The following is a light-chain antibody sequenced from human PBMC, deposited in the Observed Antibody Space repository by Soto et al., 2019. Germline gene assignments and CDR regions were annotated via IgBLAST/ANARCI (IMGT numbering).Light chain of an antibody. J-gene: IGKJ3*01. CDR2: DAS. CDR1: QAITKY. V-gene: IGKV1-33*01. Sequence: DIQMTQSPSSLSASVGDRVTVTCQASQAITKYLNWYQQKPGKAPKLLIYDASNLETGVPSRFSGSGSGTDFTFTISSLQPDDIATYYCQQYDNLPGTFGPGTRVDIK. CDR3: QQYDNLPGT.